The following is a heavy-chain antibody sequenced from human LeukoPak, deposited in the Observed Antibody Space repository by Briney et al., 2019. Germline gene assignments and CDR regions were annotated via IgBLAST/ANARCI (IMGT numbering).Heavy chain of an antibody. D-gene: IGHD3-16*01. V-gene: IGHV4-31*03. CDR1: GGSISGGGYY. CDR3: ARDRYGGKDDKYYYGVDV. CDR2: IHYSGRT. Sequence: PSLTLSLTCNVSGGSISGGGYYWSWIRQPPGKGLEWIGYIHYSGRTYYNPSLKSRLTIAIYTSENQFSLNLRSVTAADTAVYYCARDRYGGKDDKYYYGVDVWGQGTTVTVSS. J-gene: IGHJ6*02.